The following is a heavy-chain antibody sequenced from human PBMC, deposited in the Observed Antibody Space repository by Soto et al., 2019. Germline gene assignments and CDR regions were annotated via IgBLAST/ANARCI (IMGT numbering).Heavy chain of an antibody. J-gene: IGHJ3*02. Sequence: GGSLRLSCAASGFTFDDYAMHWVRQAPGKGLEWVSGISWNSGSIGYADSVKGRFTISRDNAKNSLYLQMNSLRAEDTALYYCAKDRTHSSGVPDIWGQGTMVTVSS. CDR2: ISWNSGSI. CDR3: AKDRTHSSGVPDI. V-gene: IGHV3-9*01. D-gene: IGHD6-19*01. CDR1: GFTFDDYA.